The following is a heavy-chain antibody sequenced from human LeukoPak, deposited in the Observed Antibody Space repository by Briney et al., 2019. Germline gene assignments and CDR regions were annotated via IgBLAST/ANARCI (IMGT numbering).Heavy chain of an antibody. J-gene: IGHJ6*03. Sequence: ASVKVSCKASGYTFTSYGISWVRQAPGQGLEWMGWISAYNGSTNYAQKLQGRVTMTTDTSTSTAYMELRSLRSDDTAVYYCARSSSSWYGYYYYYMDVWGKGTTVTVSS. D-gene: IGHD6-13*01. CDR3: ARSSSSWYGYYYYYMDV. CDR1: GYTFTSYG. V-gene: IGHV1-18*01. CDR2: ISAYNGST.